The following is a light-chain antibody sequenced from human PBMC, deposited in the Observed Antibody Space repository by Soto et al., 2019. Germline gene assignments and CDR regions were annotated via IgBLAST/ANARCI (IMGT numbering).Light chain of an antibody. V-gene: IGKV1-5*01. CDR2: DAS. CDR3: QQANRPWP. Sequence: IQVAKSPVAVSCSEGDRVTITCRASQTISSWLAWYQQKPGKAPKLLIYDASSLQSGVPSRFSGSGSGTDFTLTISSLQPEDFATYYCQQANRPWPFGQGTKVDIK. CDR1: QTISSW. J-gene: IGKJ1*01.